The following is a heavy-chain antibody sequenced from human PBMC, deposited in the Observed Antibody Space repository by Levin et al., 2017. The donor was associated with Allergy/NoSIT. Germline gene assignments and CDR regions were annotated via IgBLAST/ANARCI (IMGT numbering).Heavy chain of an antibody. CDR3: VREIAEEGT. J-gene: IGHJ4*02. D-gene: IGHD1-1*01. CDR1: GFTFSNYA. CDR2: IPDDGILA. Sequence: SCAASGFTFSNYAMHWVRQAPGKGLEWVVVIPDDGILAFSLASFPFLFTISRDNSKNRLYLQMDSLRAEDTALYYCVREIAEEGTWGQGTLVIVSS. V-gene: IGHV3-30-3*01.